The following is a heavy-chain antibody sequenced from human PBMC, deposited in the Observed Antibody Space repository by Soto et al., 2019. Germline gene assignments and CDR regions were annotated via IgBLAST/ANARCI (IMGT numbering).Heavy chain of an antibody. CDR1: GFTFDXYG. V-gene: IGHV3-20*04. J-gene: IGHJ6*02. CDR2: LNWNGGST. CDR3: ASTTMVRGVNHYYYYGMDV. D-gene: IGHD3-10*01. Sequence: SLRLSXAASGFTFDXYGMSWVRQAPGKGLEWVSGLNWNGGSTGYADSVKGRFTISRDNAKNSLYLQMNSLRAEDTALYYCASTTMVRGVNHYYYYGMDVWGQGTTVTVSS.